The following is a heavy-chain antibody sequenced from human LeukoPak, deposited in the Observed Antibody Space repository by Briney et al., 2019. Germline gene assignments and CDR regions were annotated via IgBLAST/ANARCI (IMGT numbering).Heavy chain of an antibody. D-gene: IGHD5-12*01. J-gene: IGHJ4*02. CDR1: GVSFSSYY. CDR2: IIHSGIT. CDR3: ARGSPIVATNGYFNY. Sequence: SETLSLTCAVYGVSFSSYYWSWIRQPPGKGRECSGEIIHSGITTYNPSLTSRGTISVYTSKSQFSLTLSSVTAADTAVYYCARGSPIVATNGYFNYWGQGTLVTVSS. V-gene: IGHV4-34*01.